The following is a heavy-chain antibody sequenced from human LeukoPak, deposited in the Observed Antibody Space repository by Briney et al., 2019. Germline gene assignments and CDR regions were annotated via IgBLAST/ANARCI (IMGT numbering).Heavy chain of an antibody. CDR1: GDSVSSNSAA. Sequence: SQTLSLTCAISGDSVSSNSAAWNWIRQSPSRGLEWLGRTYYRSKWYNDYAVSVKSRITINPDTSKNQFSLRLNSVTPEDTAVYYCARDKQRAATYYYYGMDVWGQGTTVTVSS. V-gene: IGHV6-1*01. CDR3: ARDKQRAATYYYYGMDV. J-gene: IGHJ6*02. D-gene: IGHD2-15*01. CDR2: TYYRSKWYN.